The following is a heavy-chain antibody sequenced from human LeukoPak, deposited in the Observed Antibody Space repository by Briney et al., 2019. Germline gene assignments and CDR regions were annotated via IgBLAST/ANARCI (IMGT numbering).Heavy chain of an antibody. CDR2: VIPIYYIT. Sequence: VKVSCKASGGFFSGYAMSWLRQAPGQGLEWLGGVIPIYYITKYAQKFQDRVTITTDESTSTAYMELSSLKSEDTAMYYCARSMAAEGTGPFDPWGQGTLVTVSS. CDR3: ARSMAAEGTGPFDP. D-gene: IGHD6-13*01. CDR1: GGFFSGYA. V-gene: IGHV1-69*13. J-gene: IGHJ5*02.